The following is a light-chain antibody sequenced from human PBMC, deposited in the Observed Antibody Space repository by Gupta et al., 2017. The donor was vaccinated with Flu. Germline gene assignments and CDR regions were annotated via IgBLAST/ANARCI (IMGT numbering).Light chain of an antibody. CDR1: QSVSHF. Sequence: EIVLTQSPATLSLSPGERATLSCRASQSVSHFLAWYQQKPDQAPRLLIYDAPNRATGIPARFSGSGSGTDFTLTISSLEPEDFAVYYCQQRSNQITFGQGTRLEIK. CDR3: QQRSNQIT. V-gene: IGKV3-11*01. J-gene: IGKJ5*01. CDR2: DAP.